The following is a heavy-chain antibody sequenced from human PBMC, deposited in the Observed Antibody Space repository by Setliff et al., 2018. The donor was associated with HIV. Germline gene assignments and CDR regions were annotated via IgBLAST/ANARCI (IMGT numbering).Heavy chain of an antibody. Sequence: SVKVSCKTSGGTFNTYPISWVRQAPGQGLEWMGGIIPIFGTTDYAQTFQGRVTITTGESTSTAYMELSSLKSEDTAVYYCATVYNYGFSKYFRYWGQGTLVTVSS. D-gene: IGHD5-18*01. V-gene: IGHV1-69*05. J-gene: IGHJ1*01. CDR3: ATVYNYGFSKYFRY. CDR2: IIPIFGTT. CDR1: GGTFNTYP.